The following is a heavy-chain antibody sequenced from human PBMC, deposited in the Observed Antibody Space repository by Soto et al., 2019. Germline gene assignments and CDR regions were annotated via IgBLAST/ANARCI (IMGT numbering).Heavy chain of an antibody. CDR3: ASLYYDFWSGYRSDAFDI. J-gene: IGHJ3*02. V-gene: IGHV4-39*01. Sequence: PSETLSVTCTVAGGSISSSTYYWGWIRQPPGKGLEWIGSIYYSGSTYYNPSLKSRVTISVDTSKNQFSLKLSSVTAADTAVYYCASLYYDFWSGYRSDAFDIWGQGTMVTVSS. D-gene: IGHD3-3*01. CDR1: GGSISSSTYY. CDR2: IYYSGST.